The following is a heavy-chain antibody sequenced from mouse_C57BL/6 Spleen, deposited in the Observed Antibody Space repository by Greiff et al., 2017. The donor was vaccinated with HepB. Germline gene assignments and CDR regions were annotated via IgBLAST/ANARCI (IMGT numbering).Heavy chain of an antibody. Sequence: QVQLKQPGTELVKPGASVKLSCKASGYTFTSYWMHWVKQRPGQGLEWIGNINPSNGGTNYNEKFKSKATLTVDKSSSTAYMQLSSLTSEDSAVYYCARTSYDYGRAMDYWGQGTSVTVSS. V-gene: IGHV1-53*01. CDR1: GYTFTSYW. J-gene: IGHJ4*01. CDR3: ARTSYDYGRAMDY. D-gene: IGHD2-4*01. CDR2: INPSNGGT.